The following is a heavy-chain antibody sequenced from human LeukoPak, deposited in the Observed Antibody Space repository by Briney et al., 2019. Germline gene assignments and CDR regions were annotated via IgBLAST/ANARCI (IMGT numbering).Heavy chain of an antibody. CDR3: AGGGYYNNDY. J-gene: IGHJ4*02. V-gene: IGHV4-39*07. CDR1: GGSISSSSYY. Sequence: SETLSLTCTVSGGSISSSSYYWAWIRQPPGTGLEWIGSIYHSGSTYYNPSLKSRVTISVDTSKNQFSLKLSSVTAADTAVYYCAGGGYYNNDYWGQGTLVTVSS. CDR2: IYHSGST. D-gene: IGHD3-3*01.